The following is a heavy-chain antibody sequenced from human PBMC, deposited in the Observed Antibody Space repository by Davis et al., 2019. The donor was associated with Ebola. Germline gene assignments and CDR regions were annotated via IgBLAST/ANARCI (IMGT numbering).Heavy chain of an antibody. D-gene: IGHD2-2*02. J-gene: IGHJ6*02. CDR3: ARDLYLGSWNYYGMDV. Sequence: ASVKVSCKASGYTFTSYGINWVRQAPGQGLEWMGWINAYNGNTNYAQKLQGRVTVTTDTSTSTAYMELRSLRSDDTAVYYCARDLYLGSWNYYGMDVWGQGTTVTVSS. CDR2: INAYNGNT. CDR1: GYTFTSYG. V-gene: IGHV1-18*01.